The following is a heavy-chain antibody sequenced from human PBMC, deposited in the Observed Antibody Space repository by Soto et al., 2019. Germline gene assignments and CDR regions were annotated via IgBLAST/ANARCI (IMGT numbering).Heavy chain of an antibody. CDR1: GGSISSGGYY. V-gene: IGHV4-31*03. CDR2: IYYSGRT. Sequence: QVQLQESGPGLVKPSQTLSLTCTVSGGSISSGGYYWSWIRQHPGKGLEWIGYIYYSGRTYYNPSLMSRVTLSVGTSKNQFSLKLSSVTAAETDVYYCARGGYSYVAYCMDVWGQGTTVTVSS. D-gene: IGHD5-18*01. J-gene: IGHJ6*02. CDR3: ARGGYSYVAYCMDV.